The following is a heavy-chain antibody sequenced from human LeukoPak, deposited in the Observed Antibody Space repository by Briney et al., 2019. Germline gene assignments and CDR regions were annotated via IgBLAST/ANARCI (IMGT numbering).Heavy chain of an antibody. CDR3: ASAPRQASIGGLDY. D-gene: IGHD3-16*01. Sequence: SETQYLTCTVSGGSISSSTYYWGWIRQPPGKGLEWIGAIYYTGTTYYNPSLRSRVTVSVDTSKNHFSLNLRSVTAADTALYYCASAPRQASIGGLDYWGQGTLVTVT. V-gene: IGHV4-39*02. CDR2: IYYTGTT. J-gene: IGHJ4*02. CDR1: GGSISSSTYY.